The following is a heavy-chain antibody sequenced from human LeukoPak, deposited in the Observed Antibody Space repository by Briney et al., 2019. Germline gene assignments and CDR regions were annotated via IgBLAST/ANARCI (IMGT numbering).Heavy chain of an antibody. CDR3: AKEDGYNGGEDY. V-gene: IGHV3-23*01. Sequence: GGPLRLSYAPSGFTFRIYAMLWVPHPHGKGLAAVSSINGSGGSTYYADSVKGRFTISRDNSKNTLYLQMNSLRAEDTAVYYCAKEDGYNGGEDYWGQGTLVTVSS. CDR2: INGSGGST. J-gene: IGHJ4*02. CDR1: GFTFRIYA. D-gene: IGHD5-24*01.